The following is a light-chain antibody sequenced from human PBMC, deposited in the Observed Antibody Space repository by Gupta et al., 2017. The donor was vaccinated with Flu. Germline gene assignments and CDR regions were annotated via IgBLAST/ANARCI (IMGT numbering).Light chain of an antibody. Sequence: QTVVTQEPSLSVSPGGTVTLTCGLSSGSVSTSYYPTWYQQTPGQAQRTLIYSTNNRASGVPDRFSGSILGNKAALTITGAQADDESDYYCELYMGNGISVFGGGTKRTVL. J-gene: IGLJ3*02. V-gene: IGLV8-61*01. CDR3: ELYMGNGISV. CDR1: SGSVSTSYY. CDR2: STN.